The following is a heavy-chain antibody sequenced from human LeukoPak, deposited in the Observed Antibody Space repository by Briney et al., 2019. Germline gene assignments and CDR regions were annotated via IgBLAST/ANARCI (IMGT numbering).Heavy chain of an antibody. V-gene: IGHV4-59*08. Sequence: PSETLSLTCTVSGVSIRSYYWSWIRQPPGKGLEWIGYIYYSGSTNYNPSLKSRVTISVDTSKNQFSLNLSSVTAADTAVYYCARHSILAASGTGVFDYWGQGTLVTVSS. CDR1: GVSIRSYY. J-gene: IGHJ4*02. CDR3: ARHSILAASGTGVFDY. CDR2: IYYSGST. D-gene: IGHD6-13*01.